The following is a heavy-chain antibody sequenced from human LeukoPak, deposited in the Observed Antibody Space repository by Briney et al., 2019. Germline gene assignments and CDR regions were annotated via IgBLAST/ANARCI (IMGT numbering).Heavy chain of an antibody. CDR3: ARAPPTYYYGSGSYSNYMDV. Sequence: PAETLSLTCAVYGGSFSGYYWSWIRQPPGKGLEWIGEINHSGSTNYNPSLKSRVTIPVDTSKNQFSLKLSSVTAADTAVYYCARAPPTYYYGSGSYSNYMDVWGKGTTVTVSS. V-gene: IGHV4-34*01. CDR2: INHSGST. D-gene: IGHD3-10*01. CDR1: GGSFSGYY. J-gene: IGHJ6*03.